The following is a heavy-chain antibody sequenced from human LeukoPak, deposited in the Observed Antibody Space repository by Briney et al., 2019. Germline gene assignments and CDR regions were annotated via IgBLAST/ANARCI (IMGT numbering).Heavy chain of an antibody. V-gene: IGHV3-23*01. CDR3: AMAFIGSGWTLDY. Sequence: GGSLRLSCAASVFTFISYAMSWVRQAPGKGLEWVSTISGSGISTSYADSVKGRFTISRDNSKNTLYLHVNSLRAEDTAVYYCAMAFIGSGWTLDYWGQGTLVTVSS. D-gene: IGHD6-19*01. J-gene: IGHJ4*02. CDR2: ISGSGIST. CDR1: VFTFISYA.